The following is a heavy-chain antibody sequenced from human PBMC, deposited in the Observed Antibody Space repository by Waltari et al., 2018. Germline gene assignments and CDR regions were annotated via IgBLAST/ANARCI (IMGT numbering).Heavy chain of an antibody. V-gene: IGHV4-39*01. CDR3: AREDYYDSSGLDAFDI. CDR1: GGSIRSSSYY. D-gene: IGHD3-22*01. J-gene: IGHJ3*02. Sequence: QLQLQESGPGLVKPSETLSLTCTVSGGSIRSSSYYWGWIRQPPGKGPEWSGSCYCSGGTYYHPSLKSRVTISVDTSKNQFSLKLSSVTAADTAVYYCAREDYYDSSGLDAFDIWGQGTMVTVSS. CDR2: CYCSGGT.